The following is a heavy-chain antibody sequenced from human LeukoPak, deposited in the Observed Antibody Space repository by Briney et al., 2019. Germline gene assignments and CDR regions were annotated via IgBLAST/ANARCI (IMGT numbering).Heavy chain of an antibody. D-gene: IGHD5-24*01. J-gene: IGHJ4*02. Sequence: GESLKISCKGSGYNFTNYWNGWVRQMPGKGLEWMGIIYPGDSDTTYSPSFQGQVTISADKSVSTAYLQWSSLKASDTAMYYCARRRDGYNYVDTDYWGQGTLVTVSS. V-gene: IGHV5-51*03. CDR1: GYNFTNYW. CDR3: ARRRDGYNYVDTDY. CDR2: IYPGDSDT.